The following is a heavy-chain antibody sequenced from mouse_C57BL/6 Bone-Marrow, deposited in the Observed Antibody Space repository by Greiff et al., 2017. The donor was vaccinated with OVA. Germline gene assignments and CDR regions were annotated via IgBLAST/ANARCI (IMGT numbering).Heavy chain of an antibody. J-gene: IGHJ4*01. D-gene: IGHD1-1*01. V-gene: IGHV1-15*01. CDR3: TRRAYGSSYDAMDY. Sequence: VKLMESGAELVRPGASVTLSCKASGYTFTDYEMHWVKQTPVHGLEWIGAIDPETGGTAYNQKFKGKAILTADKSSSTAYMELRSLTSEDSAVYYCTRRAYGSSYDAMDYWGQGTSVTVSS. CDR2: IDPETGGT. CDR1: GYTFTDYE.